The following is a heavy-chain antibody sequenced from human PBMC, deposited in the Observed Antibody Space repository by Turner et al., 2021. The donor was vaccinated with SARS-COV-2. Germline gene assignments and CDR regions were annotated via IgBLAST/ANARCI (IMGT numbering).Heavy chain of an antibody. CDR3: ARQVSILGRWLAPFDS. D-gene: IGHD6-19*01. CDR1: SCTISSSADY. Sequence: LQLPESGPGLVTPSETLSLTCTVASCTISSSADYWGWTRQPPGKGLGWIGSFVYNGNTDYSPSLKSRIPISVVTSKNQFSLNLSSVTATDTAVYYCARQVSILGRWLAPFDSWGQGTLVTVSS. J-gene: IGHJ4*02. CDR2: FVYNGNT. V-gene: IGHV4-39*01.